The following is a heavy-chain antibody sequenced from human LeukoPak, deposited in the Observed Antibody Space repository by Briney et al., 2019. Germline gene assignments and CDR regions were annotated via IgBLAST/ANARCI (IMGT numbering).Heavy chain of an antibody. J-gene: IGHJ6*03. CDR1: GGTFSSYA. CDR2: IIPIFGTA. D-gene: IGHD1/OR15-1a*01. V-gene: IGHV1-69*05. Sequence: ASVKVSCKASGGTFSSYAISWVRQAPGQGLEWMGGIIPIFGTANYAQKFQGRVTITTDESTSTAYMELSSLRSEDTAVYYRARDGGTGTYYYYMDVWGKGTTVTVSS. CDR3: ARDGGTGTYYYYMDV.